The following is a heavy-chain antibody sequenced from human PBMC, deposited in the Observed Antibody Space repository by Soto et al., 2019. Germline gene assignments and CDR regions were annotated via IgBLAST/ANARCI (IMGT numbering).Heavy chain of an antibody. CDR1: EDSISSSKW. CDR3: ARVSGSYYYGMDV. CDR2: IYHSGST. J-gene: IGHJ6*02. Sequence: SETLSLTCAVSEDSISSSKWWSWVRQPPGKGLEWIGEIYHSGSTNYNPSLKSRVIISVDKSKNQFSLKLSSVTDADTAVYYCARVSGSYYYGMDVWGQGTTVTVSS. V-gene: IGHV4-4*02. D-gene: IGHD1-26*01.